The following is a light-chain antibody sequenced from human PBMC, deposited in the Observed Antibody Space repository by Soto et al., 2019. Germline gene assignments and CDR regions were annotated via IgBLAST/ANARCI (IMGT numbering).Light chain of an antibody. J-gene: IGKJ1*01. CDR2: GAS. Sequence: EIVLTHSPGTLFLSPGERATLSCRASQSVSNNYLAWYQQKPGQAPRLLIYGASNRATGIPDRFSGSGSGTDFTLTISRLEPEDFEVYYCQQYGSSGTFGQGTKVDIK. CDR1: QSVSNNY. CDR3: QQYGSSGT. V-gene: IGKV3-20*01.